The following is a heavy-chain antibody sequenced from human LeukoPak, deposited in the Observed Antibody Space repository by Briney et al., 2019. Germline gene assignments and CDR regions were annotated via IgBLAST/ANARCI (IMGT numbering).Heavy chain of an antibody. J-gene: IGHJ4*02. V-gene: IGHV4-61*08. CDR2: IYYSGST. Sequence: SETLSLTCTVSGGSISSGGYYWSWIRQHPGKGLEWIGYIYYSGSTNYNPSLKSRVTISVDTSKNQFSLKLSSVTAADTAVYYCARSPSYIVGATDYWGQGTLVTVSS. D-gene: IGHD1-26*01. CDR3: ARSPSYIVGATDY. CDR1: GGSISSGGYY.